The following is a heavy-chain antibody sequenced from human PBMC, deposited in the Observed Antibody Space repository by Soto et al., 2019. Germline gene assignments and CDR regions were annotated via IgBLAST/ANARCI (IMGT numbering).Heavy chain of an antibody. D-gene: IGHD1-26*01. V-gene: IGHV1-69*01. CDR1: GGTISRYA. Sequence: VKRYCKASGGTISRYAISCVRKAPGQGLEWMGGIIPIFGTANYAQKFQGRVTITADESTSTAYMELSSLRSEDTAVYYCASDSGSRGGFDIWGQGTMVTVSS. J-gene: IGHJ3*02. CDR2: IIPIFGTA. CDR3: ASDSGSRGGFDI.